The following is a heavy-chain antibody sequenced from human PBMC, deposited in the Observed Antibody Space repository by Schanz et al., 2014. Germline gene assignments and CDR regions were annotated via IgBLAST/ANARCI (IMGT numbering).Heavy chain of an antibody. CDR1: GFIFNDYY. J-gene: IGHJ4*02. V-gene: IGHV3-11*01. CDR3: AREMVRAGYYIYY. CDR2: ISRDGTTS. D-gene: IGHD3-9*01. Sequence: QVQLVESGGGLVKPGGSLRLSCAASGFIFNDYYMNWIRQAPGKGLEWLSYISRDGTTSYYADSVKGRFTISRDNAKNSLYLEMTSLRSEDTAVYYCAREMVRAGYYIYYWGQGTLVTVSS.